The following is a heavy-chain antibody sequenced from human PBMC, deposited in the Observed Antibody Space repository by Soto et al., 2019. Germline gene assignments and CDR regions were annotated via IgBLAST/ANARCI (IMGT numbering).Heavy chain of an antibody. J-gene: IGHJ5*02. D-gene: IGHD6-6*01. V-gene: IGHV3-11*06. CDR1: GFTFSDYY. CDR3: ARAVEIAARPNWFDP. CDR2: ISSSSSYT. Sequence: GGSLRLSCAASGFTFSDYYMSWIRQAPGKGLEWVSYISSSSSYTNYADSVKGRFTISRDNAKNSLYLQMNSLRAEDTAVYYCARAVEIAARPNWFDPWGQGTLVTVSS.